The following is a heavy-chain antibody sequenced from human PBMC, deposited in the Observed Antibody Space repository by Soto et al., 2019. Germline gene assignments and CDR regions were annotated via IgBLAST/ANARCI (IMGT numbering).Heavy chain of an antibody. Sequence: LRLSCAASGFTCSNYDMHWVRQGTGKGLEWVSAIGTAGDTYYSDSVQGRFTIFRENAKNSLYLQMNSLRAGDTAVYFCTRGEYVSSSFYHYGMDVWGQGTTVTVSS. D-gene: IGHD6-6*01. CDR2: IGTAGDT. V-gene: IGHV3-13*01. CDR3: TRGEYVSSSFYHYGMDV. J-gene: IGHJ6*02. CDR1: GFTCSNYD.